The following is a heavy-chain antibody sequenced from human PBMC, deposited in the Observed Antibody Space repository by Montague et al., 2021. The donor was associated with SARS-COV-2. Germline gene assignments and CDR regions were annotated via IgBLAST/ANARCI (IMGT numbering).Heavy chain of an antibody. Sequence: SETLSLTCTVSGGSISNYYWSWIRQPPGTGLEWIGYIHYSGSTSSHPSLKGRVTISIDTSKNQFSLNLSPVTAAATAIYYCARHGLGGANTYYFGLDVWGQGAPVTVSS. V-gene: IGHV4-59*08. CDR2: IHYSGST. CDR1: GGSISNYY. D-gene: IGHD3-16*01. J-gene: IGHJ6*02. CDR3: ARHGLGGANTYYFGLDV.